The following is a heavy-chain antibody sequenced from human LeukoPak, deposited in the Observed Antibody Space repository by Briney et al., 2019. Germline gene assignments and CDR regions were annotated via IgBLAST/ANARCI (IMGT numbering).Heavy chain of an antibody. CDR1: GFTFSSYW. J-gene: IGHJ6*02. CDR3: ARDWVTPPDYYYYGMDV. V-gene: IGHV3-7*03. D-gene: IGHD5-18*01. Sequence: GGSLRLSCAASGFTFSSYWMSWVRQAPGKGLEWVANIKQDGSEKYYVDSVKGRFTISRDNAKNSLYLQMNSLRAEDTAVYYCARDWVTPPDYYYYGMDVWGQGTTVTVSS. CDR2: IKQDGSEK.